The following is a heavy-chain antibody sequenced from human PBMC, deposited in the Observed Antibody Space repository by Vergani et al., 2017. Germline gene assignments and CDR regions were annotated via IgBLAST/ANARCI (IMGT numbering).Heavy chain of an antibody. CDR3: VKDNDYDSDGPFDL. D-gene: IGHD3-16*01. J-gene: IGHJ2*01. Sequence: VEAGGGLVQPGGSLRLSCTASGFTFQAFASHWVRQVSGGGLEWVSGIDRNYGVKNGNSFEGRFSISRDNAKKAVFLQMNNLRHEDTALYFCVKDNDYDSDGPFDLWGRGTLVTVSS. V-gene: IGHV3-9*01. CDR1: GFTFQAFA. CDR2: IDRNYGVK.